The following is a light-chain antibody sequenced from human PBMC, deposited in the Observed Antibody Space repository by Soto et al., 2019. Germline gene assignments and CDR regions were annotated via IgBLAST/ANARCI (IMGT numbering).Light chain of an antibody. Sequence: QSALTQPPSASGSPGQSVTISCTGTSSDVGGYNYVSWYQQHPGKAPKLMIYEVSKRPSGVPDRFSGSKSGNTASLTVSGLQPEAEADYYCSSYAGSNNLVFGGGTKLTVL. V-gene: IGLV2-8*01. J-gene: IGLJ3*02. CDR2: EVS. CDR1: SSDVGGYNY. CDR3: SSYAGSNNLV.